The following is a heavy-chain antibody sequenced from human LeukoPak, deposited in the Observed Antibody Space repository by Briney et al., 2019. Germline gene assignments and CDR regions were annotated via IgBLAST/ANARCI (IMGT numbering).Heavy chain of an antibody. V-gene: IGHV1-18*01. Sequence: ASVKVSCKASGYTFTSYGISWVRQAPGQGLEWMGWISAYNGNTNYAQKLQGRVTMATDTSTSTAYMELRSLRSDDTAVYYCARCYGGSPTKPYCYYYYYMDVWGKGTTVTVSS. CDR2: ISAYNGNT. J-gene: IGHJ6*03. CDR3: ARCYGGSPTKPYCYYYYYMDV. CDR1: GYTFTSYG. D-gene: IGHD1-26*01.